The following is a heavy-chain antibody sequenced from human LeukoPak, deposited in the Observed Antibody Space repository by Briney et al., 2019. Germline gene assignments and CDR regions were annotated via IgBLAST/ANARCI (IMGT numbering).Heavy chain of an antibody. J-gene: IGHJ4*02. CDR1: GGSITSSSYY. CDR3: ARYAVEYSGTYFDS. Sequence: SETLSLTCTVSGGSITSSSYYWGWIRQYPGKGLEWIGSIYYSGTTYYNPSLKSRVTISVDTSKNQFSLKLSSVTAADTAVYYCARYAVEYSGTYFDSWGQGSLVTASS. CDR2: IYYSGTT. D-gene: IGHD1-26*01. V-gene: IGHV4-39*01.